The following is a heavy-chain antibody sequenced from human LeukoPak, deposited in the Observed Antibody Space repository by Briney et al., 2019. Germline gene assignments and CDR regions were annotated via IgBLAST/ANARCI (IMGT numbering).Heavy chain of an antibody. CDR3: ARQQQLVRGYNFDF. J-gene: IGHJ4*02. Sequence: SETLFLTCSVAGGSINSFYWSWIRQPPGKGLEWIGYIYYSGSTNYNPSLKSRVTISVDTSKNQFSLKLSSVTAADTAVYYCARQQQLVRGYNFDFWGQGTLVTVSS. CDR2: IYYSGST. CDR1: GGSINSFY. D-gene: IGHD6-13*01. V-gene: IGHV4-59*08.